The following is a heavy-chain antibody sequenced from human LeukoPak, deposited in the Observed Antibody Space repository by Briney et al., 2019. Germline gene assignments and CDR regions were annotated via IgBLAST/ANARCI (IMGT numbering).Heavy chain of an antibody. J-gene: IGHJ4*02. CDR1: GFTFSSYA. Sequence: GGSLLLSCAASGFTFSSYAIHWLRPAPAKGLEWVAVISYDGSNKYYADSVKGRFPISRDNSKNTLYLQINSLRAEDTAVYYCARDRRAYGDYYFDYWGQGTLVTVSS. V-gene: IGHV3-30*01. CDR2: ISYDGSNK. CDR3: ARDRRAYGDYYFDY. D-gene: IGHD4-17*01.